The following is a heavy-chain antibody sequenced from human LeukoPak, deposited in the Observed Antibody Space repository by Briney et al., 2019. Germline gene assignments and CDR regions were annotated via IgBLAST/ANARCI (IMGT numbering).Heavy chain of an antibody. Sequence: SVNVSCKASGGTFSSYAISWVRQAPGQGLEWMGGIIPIFGTANYAQKFQGRVTITADESTSTAYMELSSLRSEDTAVYYCASGVGAEDAFDIWGQGTMVTVSS. CDR1: GGTFSSYA. D-gene: IGHD1-26*01. J-gene: IGHJ3*02. V-gene: IGHV1-69*13. CDR3: ASGVGAEDAFDI. CDR2: IIPIFGTA.